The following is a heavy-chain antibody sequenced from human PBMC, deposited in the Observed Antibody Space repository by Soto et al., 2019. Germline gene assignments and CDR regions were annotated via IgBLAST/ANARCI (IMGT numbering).Heavy chain of an antibody. V-gene: IGHV4-39*01. D-gene: IGHD1-20*01. Sequence: SETLSLTCTVSSGSISVTDVFWGWVRQPPGKGLEWIGNVDYSGTAHFSPSLATRVTFHVDTSKNQFSLTLYSVTAADTAVYYCARITGRHLDYWGQGILVTVSS. CDR1: SGSISVTDVF. CDR2: VDYSGTA. CDR3: ARITGRHLDY. J-gene: IGHJ4*02.